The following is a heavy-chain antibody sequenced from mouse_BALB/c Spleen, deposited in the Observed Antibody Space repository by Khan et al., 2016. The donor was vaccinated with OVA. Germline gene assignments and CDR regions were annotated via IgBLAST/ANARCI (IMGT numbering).Heavy chain of an antibody. V-gene: IGHV14-3*02. Sequence: VQLKESGAELVKPGASVKLSCTTSGFKIKDTYIHWVKQRPEQGLEWIGRIDPANGNTKYDPKFPGKATITADTSSNTAYLQLSSRTTEDTAFYYCTCSFLLYGMDYWGQGTSVTVSS. CDR1: GFKIKDTY. D-gene: IGHD1-2*01. CDR2: IDPANGNT. CDR3: TCSFLLYGMDY. J-gene: IGHJ4*01.